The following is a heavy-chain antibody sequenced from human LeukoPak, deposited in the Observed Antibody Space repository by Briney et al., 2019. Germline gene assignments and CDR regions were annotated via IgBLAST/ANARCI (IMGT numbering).Heavy chain of an antibody. CDR1: GGSISSSSYY. CDR3: ARGRGKWELRVFDY. D-gene: IGHD1-26*01. Sequence: SETLSLTCTVSGGSISSSSYYWGWIRQPPGKGLEWIGSIYYSGSTYYNPSLKSRVTISVDTSKNQFSLKLSSVTAADTAVYYCARGRGKWELRVFDYWGQGTLVTVSS. J-gene: IGHJ4*02. CDR2: IYYSGST. V-gene: IGHV4-39*07.